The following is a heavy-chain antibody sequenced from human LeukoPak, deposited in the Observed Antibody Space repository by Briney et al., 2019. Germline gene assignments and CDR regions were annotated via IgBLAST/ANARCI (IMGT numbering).Heavy chain of an antibody. D-gene: IGHD3-10*01. Sequence: GGSLRLSCAASGFTFSSSEMNWIRQAPGKGLEWISYISSRGVTIYYADSVTGRFTISRDNAKNSLYLQMNSLRAEDTAVYYCAREGRYYGSGSYPYWGQGTLVTVSS. J-gene: IGHJ4*02. V-gene: IGHV3-48*03. CDR2: ISSRGVTI. CDR1: GFTFSSSE. CDR3: AREGRYYGSGSYPY.